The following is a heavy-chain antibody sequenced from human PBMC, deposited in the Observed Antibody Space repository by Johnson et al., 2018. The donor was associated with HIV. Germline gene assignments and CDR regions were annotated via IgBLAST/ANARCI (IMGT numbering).Heavy chain of an antibody. CDR3: AKDKSNAFDI. CDR2: ISYDGSNK. CDR1: GFTFSNYG. V-gene: IGHV3-30*18. Sequence: VQVVESGGGVVQPGTSLRLSCAASGFTFSNYGMHWVRQAPGKGLEWVAVISYDGSNKYYADSVKGRFTISRDNSKRTLYLQMNSLRAEDTAVYYCAKDKSNAFDIWGQGTMVTVSS. J-gene: IGHJ3*02.